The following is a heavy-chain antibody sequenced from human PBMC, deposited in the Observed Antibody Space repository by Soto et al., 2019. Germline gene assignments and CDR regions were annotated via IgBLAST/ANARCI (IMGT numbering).Heavy chain of an antibody. CDR1: GFTFSSYE. CDR3: ARERTGTTTRQIDY. CDR2: ISSSGSTI. D-gene: IGHD1-7*01. J-gene: IGHJ4*02. V-gene: IGHV3-48*03. Sequence: EVQLVESGGGLVQPGGSLRLSCAASGFTFSSYEMNWVRQAPGKGLEWVSYISSSGSTIYYADSVKGRFTISRDNAKNSLYLQMNSLRAEDTAVYYCARERTGTTTRQIDYWGQGTLVTVSS.